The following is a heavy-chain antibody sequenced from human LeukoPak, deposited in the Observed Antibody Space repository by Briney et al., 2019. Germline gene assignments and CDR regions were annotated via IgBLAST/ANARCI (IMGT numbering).Heavy chain of an antibody. V-gene: IGHV4-59*01. Sequence: PSETLPLTCSVSDDSITMYYWTWIRPPPGKGLEWIGYVNHTGSTNFNPSLNGRVSISRDTSKNLFSLRLRSVTAADTAVYFCARGRVSSSTWYSTYYYCFYMDVWGKGTTVTVSS. CDR3: ARGRVSSSTWYSTYYYCFYMDV. CDR1: DDSITMYY. J-gene: IGHJ6*03. CDR2: VNHTGST. D-gene: IGHD4-11*01.